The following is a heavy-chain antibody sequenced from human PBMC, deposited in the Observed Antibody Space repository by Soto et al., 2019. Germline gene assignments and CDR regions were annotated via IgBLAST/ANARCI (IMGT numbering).Heavy chain of an antibody. CDR3: ASSSGDYGDYVFDY. Sequence: SETLSLTCTVSGGSISSGGYYWSWIRQHPGKGLEWIGYIYYSGSTYYNPSLKSRVTISVDTSKNQFSLKLSSVTAADTAVYYCASSSGDYGDYVFDYWGQGTLVTVSS. CDR1: GGSISSGGYY. V-gene: IGHV4-31*03. CDR2: IYYSGST. D-gene: IGHD4-17*01. J-gene: IGHJ4*02.